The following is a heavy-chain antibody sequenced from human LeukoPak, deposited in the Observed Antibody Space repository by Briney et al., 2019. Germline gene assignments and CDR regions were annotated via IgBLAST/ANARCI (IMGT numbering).Heavy chain of an antibody. J-gene: IGHJ4*02. CDR1: GGSISSGDYY. D-gene: IGHD3-22*01. V-gene: IGHV4-30-4*08. Sequence: SETLSLTCTVSGGSISSGDYYSSWIRQPPGKGLEWIGYIYYSGSTYYNPSLKSRVTISVDTSKNQFSLKLSSVTAADTTVYYCASTPDYYDSSGYSDYWGQGTLVTVSS. CDR2: IYYSGST. CDR3: ASTPDYYDSSGYSDY.